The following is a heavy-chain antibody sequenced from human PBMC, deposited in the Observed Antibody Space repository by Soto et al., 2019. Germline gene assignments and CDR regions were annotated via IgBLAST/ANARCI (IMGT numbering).Heavy chain of an antibody. D-gene: IGHD6-19*01. V-gene: IGHV3-30*18. CDR2: VSHEGRKT. CDR1: GFTFSDYA. CDR3: AKGGRQWLVTSDFNY. J-gene: IGHJ4*02. Sequence: VQLVESGGGVVQPGRSLRLSCAASGFTFSDYAMHWVRQAPGKGLEWVAVVSHEGRKTHHADSVKSRFTNSRGSSKNRVSLEMTSLRAEATAVYYCAKGGRQWLVTSDFNYWGQGALVTVSS.